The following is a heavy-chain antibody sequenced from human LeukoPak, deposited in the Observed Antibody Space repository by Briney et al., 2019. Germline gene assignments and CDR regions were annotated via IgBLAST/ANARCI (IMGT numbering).Heavy chain of an antibody. CDR2: IIPIFGTA. Sequence: ASVKVACKASGGTFSSYAISWVRQAPGQVLECMGRIIPIFGTANYAQKCQGRVTITTAKSTSTAYMELSSRRSEETAVYYSAREGRNWFDNWGQGTLVTVSS. CDR3: AREGRNWFDN. J-gene: IGHJ5*02. CDR1: GGTFSSYA. V-gene: IGHV1-69*05.